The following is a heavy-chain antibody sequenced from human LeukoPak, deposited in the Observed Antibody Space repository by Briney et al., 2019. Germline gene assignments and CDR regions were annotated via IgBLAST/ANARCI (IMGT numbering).Heavy chain of an antibody. V-gene: IGHV1-46*01. CDR3: ASSIRRAVATILY. CDR2: INPSGGST. Sequence: ASVTVSCKTSGYTFTSYYMHWVRQASGQGLEWMGIINPSGGSTSYARKFQGRVTMTRDTSTSTVYVELSSLRSEDTAVYYCASSIRRAVATILYWGQGTLVTVSS. CDR1: GYTFTSYY. J-gene: IGHJ4*02. D-gene: IGHD5-24*01.